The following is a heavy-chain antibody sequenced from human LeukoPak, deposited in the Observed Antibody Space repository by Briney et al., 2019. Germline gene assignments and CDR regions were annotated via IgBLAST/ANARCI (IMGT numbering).Heavy chain of an antibody. J-gene: IGHJ4*02. D-gene: IGHD6-13*01. CDR3: AKEGGIAAAADNLFDY. Sequence: AGGSLRLSCAASGFTFDDYGMSWVRQAPGKGLEWVSGINWNGGSTGYADSVKGRFTISRDNAKNSLYLQMNSLRAEDTALYYCAKEGGIAAAADNLFDYWGQGTLVTVSS. CDR1: GFTFDDYG. CDR2: INWNGGST. V-gene: IGHV3-20*04.